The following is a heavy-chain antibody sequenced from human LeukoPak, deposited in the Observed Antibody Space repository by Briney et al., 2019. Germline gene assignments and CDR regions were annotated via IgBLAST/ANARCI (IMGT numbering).Heavy chain of an antibody. CDR1: GGSISSYY. Sequence: PSETLSLTCTVSGGSISSYYWSWIRQPPGKGLEWIGYIYYSGSTNYNPSLKSRVTISVDTSKNQFSLKLSSVTAADTAVYYCARGRYYDSTALDYWGQGTLVTVSS. CDR2: IYYSGST. CDR3: ARGRYYDSTALDY. J-gene: IGHJ4*02. D-gene: IGHD3-22*01. V-gene: IGHV4-59*01.